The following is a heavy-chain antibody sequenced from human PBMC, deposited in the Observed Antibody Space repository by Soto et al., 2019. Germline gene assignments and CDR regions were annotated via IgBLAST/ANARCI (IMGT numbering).Heavy chain of an antibody. CDR1: GKSMSSSSYY. CDR2: IYYSGRT. CDR3: ARQRTTVVTQAYFDH. J-gene: IGHJ4*02. V-gene: IGHV4-39*01. Sequence: SETLSLTCIVPGKSMSSSSYYWGWIRQPPGKGLEWIGSIYYSGRTYYNPSFKSRVTISIDTSKNQFSLKLSSVTATDTAVYYCARQRTTVVTQAYFDHWGQGALVTVSS. D-gene: IGHD2-21*02.